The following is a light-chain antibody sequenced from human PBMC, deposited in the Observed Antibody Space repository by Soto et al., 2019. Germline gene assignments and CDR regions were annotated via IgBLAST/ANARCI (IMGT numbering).Light chain of an antibody. CDR1: QSVSTS. V-gene: IGKV1-39*01. Sequence: DIQMTQSPSSLSASLGDRVTITCRASQSVSTSLNCYQQKPGKAPILLIYAAFTLQSGVPSRFSGSGSGTDFTLTISSLQPEDFATYYCQQSYSTLWTFGQGTKVDIK. J-gene: IGKJ1*01. CDR3: QQSYSTLWT. CDR2: AAF.